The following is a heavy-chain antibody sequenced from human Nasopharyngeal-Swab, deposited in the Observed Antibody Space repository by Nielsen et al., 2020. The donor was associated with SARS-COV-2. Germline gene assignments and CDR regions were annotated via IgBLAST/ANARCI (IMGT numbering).Heavy chain of an antibody. Sequence: SETLSPTCTVSGGSISSGCYYWSWIRQPAGKGLEWIRRIYTSGSTHYNPSLKSRVTISVDTTKNQFSLTRRSMTAADTAVYDWARGLSGWSQVPGRYDYWGQGTLVTVSS. J-gene: IGHJ4*02. CDR3: ARGLSGWSQVPGRYDY. V-gene: IGHV4-61*02. CDR1: GGSISSGCYY. CDR2: IYTSGST. D-gene: IGHD6-19*01.